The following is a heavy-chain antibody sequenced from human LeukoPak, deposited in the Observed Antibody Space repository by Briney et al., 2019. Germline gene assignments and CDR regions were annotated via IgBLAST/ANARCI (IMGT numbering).Heavy chain of an antibody. CDR1: GGSISSYY. Sequence: SETLSLTCTVSGGSISSYYWSWLRQPPGKGLEWIGYIYYSGSTNYNPSLKSRVTISVDTSKNQFSLKLSSVTAADTAVYYCARAEGSGWILDAFDIWGQGTMVTVSS. D-gene: IGHD6-19*01. J-gene: IGHJ3*02. V-gene: IGHV4-59*01. CDR3: ARAEGSGWILDAFDI. CDR2: IYYSGST.